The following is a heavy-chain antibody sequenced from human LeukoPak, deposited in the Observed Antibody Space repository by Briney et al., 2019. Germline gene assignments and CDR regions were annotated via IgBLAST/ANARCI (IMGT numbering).Heavy chain of an antibody. J-gene: IGHJ4*02. Sequence: SETLSLTCAVSGGSITDYYWGWIRQPPGKGLEWIGYIYHSGSTYYNPSLKSRVTISVDRSKNQFSLKLSSVTAADTAVYYCAAQYYYDSSGYHFDYWGQGTLVTVSS. CDR1: GGSITDYY. D-gene: IGHD3-22*01. CDR2: IYHSGST. CDR3: AAQYYYDSSGYHFDY. V-gene: IGHV4-30-2*01.